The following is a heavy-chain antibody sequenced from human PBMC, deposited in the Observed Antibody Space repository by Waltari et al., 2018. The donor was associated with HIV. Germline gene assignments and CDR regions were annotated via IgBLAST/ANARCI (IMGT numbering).Heavy chain of an antibody. CDR3: ARGGRFGQSHFDY. D-gene: IGHD3-16*01. Sequence: QVQLQQWGAGLLKPSETLSLTCAVYGGSFSGYYWTWIRQSPGKGLEWIGESNDSGSSDYKASLKSRVSISVDTSKNQVSLKLTSVTAADTAVYYCARGGRFGQSHFDYW. J-gene: IGHJ4*01. V-gene: IGHV4-34*01. CDR2: SNDSGSS. CDR1: GGSFSGYY.